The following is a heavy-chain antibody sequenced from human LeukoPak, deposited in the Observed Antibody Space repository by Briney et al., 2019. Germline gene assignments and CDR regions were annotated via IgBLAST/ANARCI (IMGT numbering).Heavy chain of an antibody. Sequence: PGGSLRLSCAASGFTFSTYWMHWVRQVPGKGLVWVSRINSDESRTNYADSVKGRFTISRDNSKNTLYLQMNSLRAEDTAVYYCARGPSGYHNTGGQGTLVTVSS. CDR1: GFTFSTYW. CDR2: INSDESRT. CDR3: ARGPSGYHNT. J-gene: IGHJ4*02. D-gene: IGHD5-12*01. V-gene: IGHV3-74*01.